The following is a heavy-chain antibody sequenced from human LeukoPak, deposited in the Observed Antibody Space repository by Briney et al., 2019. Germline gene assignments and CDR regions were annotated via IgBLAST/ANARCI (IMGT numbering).Heavy chain of an antibody. D-gene: IGHD3-22*01. V-gene: IGHV3-23*01. CDR2: ISGSGGST. CDR3: AKGAHPDYYDSSGYYYYYYGMDV. Sequence: GGSLRLSCAASGFTFSSYAMSWVRQAPGKGLEWVSAISGSGGSTYYAGSVKGRFTISRDNSKNTLYLQMNSLRAEDTAVYYCAKGAHPDYYDSSGYYYYYYGMDVWGQGTTVTVSS. J-gene: IGHJ6*02. CDR1: GFTFSSYA.